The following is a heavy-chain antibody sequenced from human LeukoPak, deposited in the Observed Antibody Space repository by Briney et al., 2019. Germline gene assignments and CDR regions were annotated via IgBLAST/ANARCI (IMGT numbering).Heavy chain of an antibody. D-gene: IGHD6-13*01. V-gene: IGHV1-2*02. Sequence: ASVKVSCKASGYSFTGYYMHWVRQAPGQGLEWMGWINPNSRGTNYAQKFQGRVTMTRDTSISTAYMELSRLRSDDTAVYYCARDQDGIPAADPYYYYYMDVWGEGTTVTVSS. CDR3: ARDQDGIPAADPYYYYYMDV. J-gene: IGHJ6*03. CDR2: INPNSRGT. CDR1: GYSFTGYY.